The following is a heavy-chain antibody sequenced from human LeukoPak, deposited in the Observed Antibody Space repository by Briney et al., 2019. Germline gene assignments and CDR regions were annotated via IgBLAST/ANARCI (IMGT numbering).Heavy chain of an antibody. CDR1: GGTFSSYA. Sequence: GASVKVSCKASGGTFSSYAISWVRQAPGQGLEWMGGIIPIFGTANYAQKFQGRVTITADKSTSTAYMELSSLRSEDTAVYYCVCSGSWLGQANAFDIWGQGTMVTVSS. CDR2: IIPIFGTA. V-gene: IGHV1-69*06. J-gene: IGHJ3*02. D-gene: IGHD6-19*01. CDR3: VCSGSWLGQANAFDI.